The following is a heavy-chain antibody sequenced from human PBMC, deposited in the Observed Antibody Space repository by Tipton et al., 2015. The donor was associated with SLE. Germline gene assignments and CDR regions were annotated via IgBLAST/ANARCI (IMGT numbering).Heavy chain of an antibody. CDR3: ARYMGRAFDY. Sequence: TLSLTCTVSGGSITGTYYWGWIRQPPGKGLEWMGSAYYSGSTYYNPSLKTRVTISVDTSKNQLSLNLTSVTAADTALYYCARYMGRAFDYWGQGTLVTVSS. D-gene: IGHD3-10*01. V-gene: IGHV4-39*07. CDR1: GGSITGTYY. CDR2: AYYSGST. J-gene: IGHJ4*02.